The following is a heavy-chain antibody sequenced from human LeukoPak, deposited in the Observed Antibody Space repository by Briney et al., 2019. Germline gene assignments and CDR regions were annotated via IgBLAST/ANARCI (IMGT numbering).Heavy chain of an antibody. Sequence: GGSLRLSCAASGFTFSSYGMHWVRQAPGKGLEWVAVIWYGGSNKYYADSVKGRFTISRDNAKNTVYLQMNSLRAEDTAMYYCARLYSYAYDYWGQGTLVTVSS. CDR2: IWYGGSNK. J-gene: IGHJ4*02. CDR1: GFTFSSYG. D-gene: IGHD3-16*01. CDR3: ARLYSYAYDY. V-gene: IGHV3-33*03.